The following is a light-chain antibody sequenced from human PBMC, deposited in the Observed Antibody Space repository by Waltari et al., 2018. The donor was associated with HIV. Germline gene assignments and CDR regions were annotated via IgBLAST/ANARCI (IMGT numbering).Light chain of an antibody. V-gene: IGKV1-8*01. Sequence: AIRMTQSPSSFSASTGDRVTLTCRGSQGISSDLAGYQQKPGKAPKLLIYAASTLQSGVPARFSGSGSGTDFTLTISCLQAEDCATYYCQQYYSYPPTLGQGTKLEIK. CDR2: AAS. CDR1: QGISSD. J-gene: IGKJ2*01. CDR3: QQYYSYPPT.